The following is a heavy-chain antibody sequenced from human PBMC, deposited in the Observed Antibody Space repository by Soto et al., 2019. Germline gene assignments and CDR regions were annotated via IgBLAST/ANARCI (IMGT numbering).Heavy chain of an antibody. J-gene: IGHJ5*02. CDR2: IIPIFGTA. D-gene: IGHD2-15*01. CDR1: GGAFSSYA. V-gene: IGHV1-69*13. Sequence: VKVSCKASGGAFSSYAISWVRQAPGQGLEWMVGIIPIFGTANYAQKFQGRVTITADESTSTASMELSSLRSEDTAVYYCAPAVVVVVAATPWYNWFDPWGQGTLVTVSS. CDR3: APAVVVVVAATPWYNWFDP.